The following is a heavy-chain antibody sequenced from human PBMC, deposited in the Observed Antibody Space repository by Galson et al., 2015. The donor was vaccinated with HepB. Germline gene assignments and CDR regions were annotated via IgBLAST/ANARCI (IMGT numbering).Heavy chain of an antibody. CDR2: IYHSGSA. J-gene: IGHJ6*03. V-gene: IGHV4-31*03. Sequence: TLSLTCTVSGGSISSGGYYWSWIRQHPGKGLEWIAYIYHSGSAYYNPSLKSRVTVSVDTSKNQFSLKLTSVTAADTAVYYCATAGGFGDPLGDIYMDVWGKGTTVTVSS. D-gene: IGHD3-16*01. CDR3: ATAGGFGDPLGDIYMDV. CDR1: GGSISSGGYY.